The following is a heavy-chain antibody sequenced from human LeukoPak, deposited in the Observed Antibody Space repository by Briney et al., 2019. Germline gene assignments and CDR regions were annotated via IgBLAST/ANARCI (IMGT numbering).Heavy chain of an antibody. V-gene: IGHV3-30*04. J-gene: IGHJ5*02. D-gene: IGHD1-26*01. CDR2: ISYDGSNE. CDR1: GFTFSSYV. CDR3: ARDLGIVGATAQVYNWFDP. Sequence: GGSLRLSCAASGFTFSSYVMHWVRQAPGKGLEWVAIISYDGSNEYYADSVKGRFTISRDNAKNSLYLQMNSLRAEDTAVYYCARDLGIVGATAQVYNWFDPWGQGTLVTVSS.